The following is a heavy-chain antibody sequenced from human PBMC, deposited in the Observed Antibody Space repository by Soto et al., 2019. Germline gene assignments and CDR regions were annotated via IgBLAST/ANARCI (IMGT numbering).Heavy chain of an antibody. J-gene: IGHJ5*01. CDR3: AREVGAPSGWLDS. D-gene: IGHD1-26*01. CDR1: GFTFTNYA. Sequence: EVQLSESGGRLGQPGGSLRLSCAASGFTFTNYAMTWVRQSPGKGLQWVSGISATGGLKYYADSVQGRFTISRDNSKNTLYLQIDNLRDEDTAIYYCAREVGAPSGWLDSWGQGTQVTVSS. V-gene: IGHV3-23*01. CDR2: ISATGGLK.